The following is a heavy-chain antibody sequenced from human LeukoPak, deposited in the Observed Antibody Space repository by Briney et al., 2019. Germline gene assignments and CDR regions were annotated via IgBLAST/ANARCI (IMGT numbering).Heavy chain of an antibody. J-gene: IGHJ6*03. CDR1: GFTLSNYW. CDR3: ARDRDGGYDSLYYYYYMDV. CDR2: IKQDGSEK. V-gene: IGHV3-7*01. Sequence: GGSLRLSCAASGFTLSNYWMSWVRQAPGRGREWVANIKQDGSEKNYVDSVKGRFTISRDNAKNSLFLQMDGLTAEDTAVYSCARDRDGGYDSLYYYYYMDVWGKGTTVTVSS. D-gene: IGHD5-12*01.